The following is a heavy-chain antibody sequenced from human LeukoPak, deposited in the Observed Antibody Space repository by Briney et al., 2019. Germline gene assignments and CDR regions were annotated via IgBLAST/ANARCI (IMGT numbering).Heavy chain of an antibody. D-gene: IGHD5-24*01. V-gene: IGHV1-46*01. CDR1: DYSFSSNG. CDR2: INPDGGNT. CDR3: ARISDGYNDAYDI. Sequence: ASVKVSCKASDYSFSSNGFTWVRQAPGQVLEWMGLINPDGGNTNYAQNFQGRVTLTRDTSTSTVYMELSSLRSEDTAIYYCARISDGYNDAYDIWGQGTVVTVPS. J-gene: IGHJ3*02.